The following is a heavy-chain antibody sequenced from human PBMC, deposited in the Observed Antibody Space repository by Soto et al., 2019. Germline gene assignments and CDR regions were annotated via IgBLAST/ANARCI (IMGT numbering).Heavy chain of an antibody. Sequence: SETLSLTCAVYGGSFSGYYWSWIRQPPGKGLEWIGEINHSGSTNCNPSLKSRVTISVDTSKNQFSLKLSSVTAADTAVYYCASSGEHYDILTGYSYWGQGTLVTVSS. V-gene: IGHV4-34*01. J-gene: IGHJ4*02. CDR3: ASSGEHYDILTGYSY. CDR2: INHSGST. CDR1: GGSFSGYY. D-gene: IGHD3-9*01.